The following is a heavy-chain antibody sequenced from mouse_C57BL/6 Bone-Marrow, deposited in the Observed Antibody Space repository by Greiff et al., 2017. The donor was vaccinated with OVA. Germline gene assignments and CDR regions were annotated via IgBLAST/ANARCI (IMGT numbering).Heavy chain of an antibody. V-gene: IGHV1-19*01. D-gene: IGHD1-1*01. J-gene: IGHJ3*01. CDR2: INPYNGGT. CDR1: GYTFTDYY. CDR3: ARGDYYGSSLFAY. Sequence: VQLQQSGPVLVKPGASVKMSCKASGYTFTDYYMNWVKQSHGKSLEWIGVINPYNGGTSYNQKFKGKATLTVDKSSSTAYMELNSLISEDSAVYYCARGDYYGSSLFAYWGQGTLVTVSA.